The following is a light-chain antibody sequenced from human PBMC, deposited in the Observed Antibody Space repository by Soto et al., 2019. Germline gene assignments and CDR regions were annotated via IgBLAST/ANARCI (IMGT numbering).Light chain of an antibody. CDR3: SSYAGSNNWV. CDR1: SGDLSGYNY. V-gene: IGLV2-8*01. J-gene: IGLJ3*02. Sequence: QSVLTQPPSASGSPGQSVTISCTGTSGDLSGYNYVSWYQQHPGKAPKLMIYEVSKRPSGVPDRFSGSKSGNTASLTVSRLQAEDEADYYCSSYAGSNNWVFGGGTKLTVL. CDR2: EVS.